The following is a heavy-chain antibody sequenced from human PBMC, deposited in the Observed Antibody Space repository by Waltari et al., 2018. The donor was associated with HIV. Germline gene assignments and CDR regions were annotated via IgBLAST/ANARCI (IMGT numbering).Heavy chain of an antibody. CDR2: ISGSGGST. J-gene: IGHJ4*02. CDR1: GFTFSSYA. V-gene: IGHV3-23*01. Sequence: EVQLLESGGGLVQPGGSLRLSCAASGFTFSSYAMSWVRQAPGKGLEGVSAISGSGGSTDYAYSVKGRLTISRDNPKNTLYLQMNSLRAEDTAVYYCANFAIAVAGRGDYWGQGTLVTVSS. CDR3: ANFAIAVAGRGDY. D-gene: IGHD6-19*01.